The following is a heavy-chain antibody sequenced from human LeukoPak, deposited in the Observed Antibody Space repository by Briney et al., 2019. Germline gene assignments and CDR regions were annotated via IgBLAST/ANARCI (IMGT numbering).Heavy chain of an antibody. J-gene: IGHJ4*02. CDR1: GFTFNSYA. CDR2: ISGSGGGT. V-gene: IGHV3-23*01. CDR3: AKDLGRYRNNYFDY. Sequence: GGSLRLSCAASGFTFNSYAMSWVRQAPEKGLEWVATISGSGGGTYYADSVKGRFTISRDDSKNTLYLQMNSLRAEDTAVYYCAKDLGRYRNNYFDYWGQGTLVTVSS. D-gene: IGHD1-26*01.